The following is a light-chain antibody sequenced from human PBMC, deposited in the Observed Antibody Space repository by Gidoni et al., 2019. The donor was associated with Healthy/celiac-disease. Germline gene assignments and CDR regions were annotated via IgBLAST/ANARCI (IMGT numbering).Light chain of an antibody. Sequence: AIQLTQSQSSLSASVGDRVTITCRLSQGISSALAWYQQKPGKAPKPLIYDSSSLESGVPSGCSCSGSGTDFTLTIRRLHPEDFATYYCQHLITFGQGTRLEIK. V-gene: IGKV1-13*02. CDR2: DSS. CDR1: QGISSA. CDR3: QHLIT. J-gene: IGKJ5*01.